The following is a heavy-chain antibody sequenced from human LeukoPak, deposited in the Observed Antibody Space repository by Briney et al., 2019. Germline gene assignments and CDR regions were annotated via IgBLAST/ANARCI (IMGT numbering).Heavy chain of an antibody. CDR1: GFTFSSYS. CDR3: ARDRSGSFDY. D-gene: IGHD1-26*01. CDR2: ISSSSYI. V-gene: IGHV3-21*01. Sequence: GGSLRLSCAASGFTFSSYSMNWVRQAPGKGLEWVSSISSSSYIYYADSVKGRFTISRDNAKDSLYLQMNSLRAEDTAVYYCARDRSGSFDYWGQGTLVTVSS. J-gene: IGHJ4*02.